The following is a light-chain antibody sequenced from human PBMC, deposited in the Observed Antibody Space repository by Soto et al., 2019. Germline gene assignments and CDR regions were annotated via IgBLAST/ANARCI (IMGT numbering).Light chain of an antibody. CDR1: SSDVGGYNY. J-gene: IGLJ2*01. V-gene: IGLV2-14*01. CDR3: SSYTSSSTLV. CDR2: DVT. Sequence: QSVLTQPASVSGPPGQSITISCTGTSSDVGGYNYVSWYQQHPGIAPKLLIYDVTNRPSGVSNRFSGSKSGNTASLTISGLQAEDEADYYCSSYTSSSTLVFGGGTKLTVL.